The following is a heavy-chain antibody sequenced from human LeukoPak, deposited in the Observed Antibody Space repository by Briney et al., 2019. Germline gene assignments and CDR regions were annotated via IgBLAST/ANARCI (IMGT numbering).Heavy chain of an antibody. CDR1: ASTFTNNYG. D-gene: IGHD3-22*01. CDR3: ARDWDTTGYYSTY. V-gene: IGHV1-18*01. Sequence: ASVTLTFTSAASTFTNNYGITWVRQAPGQGREWMGWISPYSGNTNYSQKLQGRVTMTTDTSTSTAYMALRSLRSDDTAVYYCARDWDTTGYYSTYWGQGTLVTVSS. J-gene: IGHJ4*02. CDR2: ISPYSGNT.